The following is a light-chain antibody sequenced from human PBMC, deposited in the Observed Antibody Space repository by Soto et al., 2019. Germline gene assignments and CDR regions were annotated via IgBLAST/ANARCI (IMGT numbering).Light chain of an antibody. Sequence: QSALTQPPSASGSPGQSVTISCTGTSSDVGGYNYVSWYQQHPGKAPKLMIYEGSKRPSGVSNRFSGSKSGNTASLTISGLQAEDEADYYCCSYAGSSLYVFGTGTKLTVL. CDR1: SSDVGGYNY. V-gene: IGLV2-23*01. J-gene: IGLJ1*01. CDR3: CSYAGSSLYV. CDR2: EGS.